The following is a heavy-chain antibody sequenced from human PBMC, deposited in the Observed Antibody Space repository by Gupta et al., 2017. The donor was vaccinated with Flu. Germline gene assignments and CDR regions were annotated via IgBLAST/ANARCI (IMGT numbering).Heavy chain of an antibody. CDR2: ISSSGRTI. J-gene: IGHJ6*02. CDR1: GFTFSMYE. Sequence: EVQLVESGGGLVRLGGSLRPSCPASGFTFSMYEMNWVRQSPGKGLEWVSYISSSGRTIYYADSVKGRFTISRDNAKNSLYLQMNSLRAEDTAGYYCARVAALYYGMDVWGQGTTVTVSS. D-gene: IGHD2-15*01. CDR3: ARVAALYYGMDV. V-gene: IGHV3-48*03.